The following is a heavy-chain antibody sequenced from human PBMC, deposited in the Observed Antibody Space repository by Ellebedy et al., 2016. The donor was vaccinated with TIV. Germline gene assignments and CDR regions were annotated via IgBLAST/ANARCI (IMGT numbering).Heavy chain of an antibody. D-gene: IGHD1-26*01. CDR1: GFTFSSYA. CDR2: ISYDGSNK. CDR3: ARKSSGSYFFDY. J-gene: IGHJ4*02. V-gene: IGHV3-30-3*01. Sequence: GGSLRLXCAASGFTFSSYAMHWVRQAPGKGLEWVAVISYDGSNKYYADSVKGRFTISRDNSKNTLYLQMNSLRAEDTAVYYCARKSSGSYFFDYWGQGTLVTVSS.